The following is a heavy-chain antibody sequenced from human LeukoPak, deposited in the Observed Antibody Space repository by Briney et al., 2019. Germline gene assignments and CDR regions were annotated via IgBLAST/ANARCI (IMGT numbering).Heavy chain of an antibody. J-gene: IGHJ6*02. V-gene: IGHV3-23*01. Sequence: GGALRLSCAASVCTVSSYAMSWVRQAPGKGLEGVAAISGSCGSTYYADSLKGRGPISRDNSKNTLHPQMNSLRADDTAVYYRPKDREYSSSSSASYYYGMDVWGQGTTVTVSS. CDR2: ISGSCGST. CDR1: VCTVSSYA. CDR3: PKDREYSSSSSASYYYGMDV. D-gene: IGHD6-6*01.